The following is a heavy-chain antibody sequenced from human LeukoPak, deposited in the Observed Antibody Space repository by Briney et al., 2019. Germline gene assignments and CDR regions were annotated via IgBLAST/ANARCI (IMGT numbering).Heavy chain of an antibody. J-gene: IGHJ6*03. D-gene: IGHD6-13*01. CDR3: ARAGAYSSSWYSYYYMDV. Sequence: SVKVSCKASGGTFSSYAISWVRQAPGQGLEWMGGIIPIFGTANYAQKFQGRVTITADESTSTAYMELSSLRSEDTAVYYCARAGAYSSSWYSYYYMDVWGKGTTVTVSS. V-gene: IGHV1-69*13. CDR2: IIPIFGTA. CDR1: GGTFSSYA.